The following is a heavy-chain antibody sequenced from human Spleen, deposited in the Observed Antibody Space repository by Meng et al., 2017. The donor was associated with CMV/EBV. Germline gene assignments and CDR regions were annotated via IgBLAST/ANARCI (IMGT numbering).Heavy chain of an antibody. CDR2: ISAYNGNT. V-gene: IGHV1-18*04. Sequence: ASVKVSCKASGYTFTNNYFQWVRQAPGQGLEWMGWISAYNGNTNYAQKLQGRVTMTTDTSTRTAYMELRSLRSDDTAEYYCARATGSRLRFLEGFFEDWFDPWGQGTLVTVSS. CDR3: ARATGSRLRFLEGFFEDWFDP. D-gene: IGHD3-3*01. CDR1: GYTFTNNY. J-gene: IGHJ5*02.